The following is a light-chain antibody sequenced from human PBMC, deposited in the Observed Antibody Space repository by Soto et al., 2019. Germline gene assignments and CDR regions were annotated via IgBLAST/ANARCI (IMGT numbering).Light chain of an antibody. Sequence: QSALTQPASVSGSPGQSITLSFTGTSSDLGGYDYVSWYQRHPGKAPKLIIYDVNNRPSVVSNRFSGSKSGNTASLTISGLQAEDEADYYCTSYASGSSHVVFGGGTKVTVL. CDR1: SSDLGGYDY. CDR2: DVN. V-gene: IGLV2-14*01. CDR3: TSYASGSSHVV. J-gene: IGLJ2*01.